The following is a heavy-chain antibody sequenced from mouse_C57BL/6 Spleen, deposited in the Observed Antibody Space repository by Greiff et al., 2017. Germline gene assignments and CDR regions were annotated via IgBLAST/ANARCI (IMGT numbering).Heavy chain of an antibody. CDR3: TDDYDYLDY. D-gene: IGHD2-4*01. V-gene: IGHV6-3*01. CDR2: IRLKSDNYAT. Sequence: EVQVVESGGGLVQPGGSMKLSCVASGFTFSNYWMNWVRQSPEKGLEWVAQIRLKSDNYATHYAESVTGRFTISRDDSKSSVYLQMNNLSAEDTGIYYCTDDYDYLDYWGQGTTLTVSS. J-gene: IGHJ2*01. CDR1: GFTFSNYW.